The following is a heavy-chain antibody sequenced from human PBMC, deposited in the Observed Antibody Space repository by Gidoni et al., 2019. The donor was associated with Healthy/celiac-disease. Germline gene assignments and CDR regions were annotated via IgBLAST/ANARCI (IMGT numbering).Heavy chain of an antibody. CDR2: IRSKANSYAT. V-gene: IGHV3-73*02. J-gene: IGHJ5*02. CDR1: GFTFSGSA. CDR3: TRHSYSSGWYNWFDP. Sequence: EVQLVESGGGLVQPGGSLKLSCAASGFTFSGSAMHWVRQASGKGLEWVGRIRSKANSYATAYAASVKGRFTISRDDSKNTAYLQMNSLKTEDTAVYYCTRHSYSSGWYNWFDPWGQGTLVTVSS. D-gene: IGHD6-19*01.